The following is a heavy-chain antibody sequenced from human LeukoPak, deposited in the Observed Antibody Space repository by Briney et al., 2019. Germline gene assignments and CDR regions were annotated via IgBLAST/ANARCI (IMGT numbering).Heavy chain of an antibody. CDR3: ARDFPGIGRGTFDF. D-gene: IGHD3-10*01. J-gene: IGHJ3*01. Sequence: PGGSLRLSCAASGFIFNTSWMNWVRLTPGKGLEWVAKINQDGSDMYYVDSVKGRFFVPRDNARNLVYLQMNSLRVDDTAVYYCARDFPGIGRGTFDFWGQGTIIIVSS. CDR2: INQDGSDM. V-gene: IGHV3-7*03. CDR1: GFIFNTSW.